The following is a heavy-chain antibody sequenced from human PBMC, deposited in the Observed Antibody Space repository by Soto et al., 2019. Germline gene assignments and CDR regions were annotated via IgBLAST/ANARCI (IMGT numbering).Heavy chain of an antibody. J-gene: IGHJ4*02. CDR1: GGSISSYY. CDR2: LYYSGIT. V-gene: IGHV4-59*08. D-gene: IGHD6-19*01. CDR3: ARRGAVAGVYYFDY. Sequence: SETLSLTCTVSGGSISSYYWSWIRQPPGKGLEWIGYLYYSGITNYNPSLKSRVSTSLDPSKNQFSLKLSSVTAADTAVYYCARRGAVAGVYYFDYWGQGTLVTVSS.